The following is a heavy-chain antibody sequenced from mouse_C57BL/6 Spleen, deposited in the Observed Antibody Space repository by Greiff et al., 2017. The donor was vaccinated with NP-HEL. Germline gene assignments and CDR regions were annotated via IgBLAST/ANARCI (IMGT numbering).Heavy chain of an antibody. CDR3: ARSRDYGSSPAWFAY. D-gene: IGHD1-1*01. CDR2: IFPGSGST. Sequence: QVQLQQSGPELVKPGASVKISCKASGYTFTDYYINWVKQRPGQGLEWIGWIFPGSGSTYYNEKFKGKATLTVDKSSSTAYMLLSSLTSEDSAVYFCARSRDYGSSPAWFAYWGQGTLVTVSA. V-gene: IGHV1-75*01. CDR1: GYTFTDYY. J-gene: IGHJ3*01.